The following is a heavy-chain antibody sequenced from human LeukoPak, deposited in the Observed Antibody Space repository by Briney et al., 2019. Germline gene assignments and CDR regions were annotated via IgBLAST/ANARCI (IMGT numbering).Heavy chain of an antibody. CDR1: GFTFSDYY. Sequence: PGGSLRLSCAASGFTFSDYYMSWIRQAPGKGLEWVSYISSSGSTIYYADSVKGRFTISRDNSKNTLYLQMNSLRAEDTAVYYCAHPYSSGSYYNVGYYYYYGMDVWGQGTTVTVSS. V-gene: IGHV3-11*04. J-gene: IGHJ6*02. D-gene: IGHD3-10*01. CDR3: AHPYSSGSYYNVGYYYYYGMDV. CDR2: ISSSGSTI.